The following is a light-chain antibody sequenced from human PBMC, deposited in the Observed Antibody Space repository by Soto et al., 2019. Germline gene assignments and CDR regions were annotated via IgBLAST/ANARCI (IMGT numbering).Light chain of an antibody. CDR1: QGISSA. Sequence: IQLTQSPSSLSASVGDRVTITCRASQGISSALAWYQHKPGKAPKFLIYDASSLKSGVPSRFSGSGSGTDFTLTSSSLQPEDFATYYCQQFKSYPLTFGGGTKVEIK. CDR3: QQFKSYPLT. J-gene: IGKJ4*01. CDR2: DAS. V-gene: IGKV1-13*02.